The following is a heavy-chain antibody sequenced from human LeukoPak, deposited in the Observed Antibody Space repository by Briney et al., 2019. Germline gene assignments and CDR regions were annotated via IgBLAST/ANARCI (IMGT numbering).Heavy chain of an antibody. Sequence: GGSLRLSCAASGFTVSSNYMSWVRQAPGKGLERVSVIYSGGSTYYADSVKGRFTISRDNSKNTLYLQMNSLRAEDTAVYYCAREEEGDAFDIWGQGTMVTVSS. V-gene: IGHV3-53*01. J-gene: IGHJ3*02. CDR2: IYSGGST. CDR3: AREEEGDAFDI. CDR1: GFTVSSNY.